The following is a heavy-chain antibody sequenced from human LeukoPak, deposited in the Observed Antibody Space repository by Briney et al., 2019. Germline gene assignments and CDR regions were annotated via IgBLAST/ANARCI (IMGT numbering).Heavy chain of an antibody. J-gene: IGHJ4*02. V-gene: IGHV1-8*03. CDR3: ALVYDSSLDY. CDR2: MNPNSGNT. CDR1: GYTFTSYG. Sequence: AAVKVSCKASGYTFTSYGISWVRQAPGQGLEWMGWMNPNSGNTGYAQKFQGRVTITRNTSISTAYMELSSLRSEDTAVYYCALVYDSSLDYWGQGTLVTVSS. D-gene: IGHD3-22*01.